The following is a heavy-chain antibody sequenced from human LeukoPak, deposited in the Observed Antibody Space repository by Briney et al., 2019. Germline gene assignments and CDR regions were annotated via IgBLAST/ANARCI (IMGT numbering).Heavy chain of an antibody. CDR3: ARDVGPKGYYGMDV. CDR1: GGSISSHF. Sequence: AETLSLMCTVSGGSISSHFWRGTRQSPGKRLEGSANIYNSGTTNYNPSLNSRVTISVDTSRNQPSLQLTSVTAADAAVYYCARDVGPKGYYGMDVWGPGTTVTVSS. D-gene: IGHD2-15*01. V-gene: IGHV4-59*11. J-gene: IGHJ6*02. CDR2: IYNSGTT.